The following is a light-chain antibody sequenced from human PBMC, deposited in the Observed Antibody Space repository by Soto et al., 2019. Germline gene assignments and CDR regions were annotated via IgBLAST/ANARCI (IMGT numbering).Light chain of an antibody. V-gene: IGLV2-14*03. J-gene: IGLJ1*01. CDR3: SSYRASSTTHYV. CDR2: DVS. Sequence: QSALTQPASLSGSPGQSITISCTGTSSDIGGYNYVSWYQQHPGKAPKLIIHDVSNRPSGVSDRFFGSKSGNTASLTISGLQAEEEADYYCSSYRASSTTHYVFGTGTKLTVL. CDR1: SSDIGGYNY.